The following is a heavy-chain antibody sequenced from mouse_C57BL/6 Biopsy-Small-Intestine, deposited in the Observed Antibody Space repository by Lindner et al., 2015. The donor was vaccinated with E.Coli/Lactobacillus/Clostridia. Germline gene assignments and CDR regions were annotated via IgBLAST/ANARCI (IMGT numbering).Heavy chain of an antibody. J-gene: IGHJ1*01. V-gene: IGHV1-42*01. D-gene: IGHD4-1*01. CDR3: ARLTGTYWYFDV. CDR2: INPSTGGT. Sequence: VQLQESGPELVKPGASVKISCKASGYSFAGYYMHWVKQSPEKSLEWIGEINPSTGGTAYNQKLKDKATLTVDISSNTAYMYLESLTSEDSAVYFCARLTGTYWYFDVWGAGTTVTVSS. CDR1: GYSFAGYY.